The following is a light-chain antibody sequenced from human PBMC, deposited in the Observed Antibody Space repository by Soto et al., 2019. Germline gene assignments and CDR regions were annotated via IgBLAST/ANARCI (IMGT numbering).Light chain of an antibody. CDR1: QSVRNNY. V-gene: IGKV3-20*01. J-gene: IGKJ2*01. CDR2: AAS. Sequence: EIVLTQSPGTLSLSPGERATLSCRASQSVRNNYLAWYQQKPGQAPRLLIYAASSRATGIPDRFSGSGSGTEFTLTISRLEPEDFPVYYCQQYGSSPYTFGQGTKLEIK. CDR3: QQYGSSPYT.